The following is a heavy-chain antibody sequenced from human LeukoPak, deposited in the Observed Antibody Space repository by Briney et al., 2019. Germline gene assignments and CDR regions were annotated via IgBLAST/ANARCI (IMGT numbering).Heavy chain of an antibody. D-gene: IGHD6-13*01. CDR3: AKVSLTGYSSSWDDAFDI. V-gene: IGHV3-48*01. CDR1: GFTFSSYS. CDR2: ISSSSSTI. J-gene: IGHJ3*02. Sequence: GGSLRLSCAASGFTFSSYSMNWVRQAPGKGLEWVSYISSSSSTIYYADSVKGRFTISRDNAKNSLYLQMNSLRAEDTAVYYCAKVSLTGYSSSWDDAFDIWGQGTMVTVSS.